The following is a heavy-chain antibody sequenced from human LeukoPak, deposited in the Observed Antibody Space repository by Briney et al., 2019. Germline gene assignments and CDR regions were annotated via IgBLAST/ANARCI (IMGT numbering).Heavy chain of an antibody. V-gene: IGHV3-23*01. J-gene: IGHJ4*02. CDR1: GFTFSNFG. Sequence: GRSLRLSCAASGFTFSNFGIHWVRQTPGKGLEWVSSISGSGGTTYYADSVKGRFTISRDNSKNTLYLQMNSLRAEDTAVYYCAKDPYRASSGLVDYWGQGTLVTVSS. CDR2: ISGSGGTT. D-gene: IGHD5-12*01. CDR3: AKDPYRASSGLVDY.